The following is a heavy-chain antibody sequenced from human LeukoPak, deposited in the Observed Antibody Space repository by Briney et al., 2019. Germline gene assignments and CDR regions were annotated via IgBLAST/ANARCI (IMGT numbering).Heavy chain of an antibody. CDR3: AREVVSIPSYFES. Sequence: PGGSLRLSCAASGFTVSSSYMYWVRQAPGKGLEWVSFFYRGEITYYAESVRGRFTISRGISKNTLYLLMNSLIPEDTAVYYCAREVVSIPSYFESWGQGTRVTVSS. D-gene: IGHD2-15*01. J-gene: IGHJ4*02. CDR2: FYRGEIT. V-gene: IGHV3-53*01. CDR1: GFTVSSSY.